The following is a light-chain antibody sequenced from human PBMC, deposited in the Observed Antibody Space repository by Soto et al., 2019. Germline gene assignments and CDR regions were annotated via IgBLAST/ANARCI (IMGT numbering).Light chain of an antibody. J-gene: IGKJ2*01. Sequence: EIVLTQSPATLSLSPGERATLSCRASQSVSSNYLAWYQQKAGQAPRLLIYGASNRATGIPDRFSGSGSGTDFTLTISSLEPEDFAVYYCQQYGRSYTFGQGTKLEIK. CDR3: QQYGRSYT. CDR1: QSVSSNY. V-gene: IGKV3-20*01. CDR2: GAS.